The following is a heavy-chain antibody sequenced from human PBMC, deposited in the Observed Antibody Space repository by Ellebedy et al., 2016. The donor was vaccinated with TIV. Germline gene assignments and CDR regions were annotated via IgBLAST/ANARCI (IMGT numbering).Heavy chain of an antibody. J-gene: IGHJ4*02. Sequence: SETLSLTCTVSGGSISSYYWSWIRQPPGKGLEWIGYIYYSGSTNYNPSLKSRVTISVDTSKNQFSLNLSSVTAADTAVYYCARGRLIGYSSGYLHWGQGTLVTVSS. CDR1: GGSISSYY. V-gene: IGHV4-59*12. CDR2: IYYSGST. CDR3: ARGRLIGYSSGYLH. D-gene: IGHD6-19*01.